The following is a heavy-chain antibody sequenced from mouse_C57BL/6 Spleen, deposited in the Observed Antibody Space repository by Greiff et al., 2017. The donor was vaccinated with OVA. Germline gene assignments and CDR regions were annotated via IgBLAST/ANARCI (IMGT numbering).Heavy chain of an antibody. Sequence: VQLQQPGAELVKPGASVKLSCKASGYTFTSYWMHWVKQRPGRGLEWIGRIDPNSGGTKYNEKFKSKATLTVDKPSSTAYMQLSSLTSEDSAVYYCARSSGIMMGGYYAMDYWGQGTSVTVSS. CDR3: ARSSGIMMGGYYAMDY. CDR2: IDPNSGGT. D-gene: IGHD2-3*01. CDR1: GYTFTSYW. J-gene: IGHJ4*01. V-gene: IGHV1-72*01.